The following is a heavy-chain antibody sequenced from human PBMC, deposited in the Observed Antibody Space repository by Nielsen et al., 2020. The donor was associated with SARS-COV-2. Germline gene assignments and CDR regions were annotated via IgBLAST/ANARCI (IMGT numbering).Heavy chain of an antibody. CDR3: AKVSGSYTRYYYYGMDV. J-gene: IGHJ6*02. V-gene: IGHV3-23*01. D-gene: IGHD1-26*01. Sequence: GESLKISCAASGFTFSSYAMSWVRQAPGKGLEWVSAISGSGGSTYYADSVKGRFTISRDNSKNTLYLQMNSLRAEDTAVYYCAKVSGSYTRYYYYGMDVWGQGTTVTVSS. CDR1: GFTFSSYA. CDR2: ISGSGGST.